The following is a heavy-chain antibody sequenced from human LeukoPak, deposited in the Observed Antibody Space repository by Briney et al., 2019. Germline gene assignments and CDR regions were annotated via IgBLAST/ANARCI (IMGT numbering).Heavy chain of an antibody. CDR3: AKDLSIAAAGTGPFDP. Sequence: SGGSLRLSCGASGFTFSSYGMSWVRQAPGKGLEWVSAISGSGGSTYYADSVKGRFTISRDNSKNTLYLQMNSLRAEDTAVYYCAKDLSIAAAGTGPFDPWGQGTLVTVSS. CDR1: GFTFSSYG. D-gene: IGHD6-13*01. J-gene: IGHJ5*02. V-gene: IGHV3-23*01. CDR2: ISGSGGST.